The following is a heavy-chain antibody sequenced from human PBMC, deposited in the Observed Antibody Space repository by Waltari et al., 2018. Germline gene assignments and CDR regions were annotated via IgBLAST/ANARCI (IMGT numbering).Heavy chain of an antibody. CDR3: ARWSARISQREFCFDY. CDR2: IYHSGSN. Sequence: QVHLQESGPGLVKPSGPLSLTCDVSGASVTGDWWGWVRQPPGKGLEWIGEIYHSGSNNYNPSLKSRLAMSVDKSKNEFSLKLTSVTAADTAVYYCARWSARISQREFCFDYWGQGILVTISS. J-gene: IGHJ4*02. V-gene: IGHV4-4*02. CDR1: GASVTGDW. D-gene: IGHD3-9*01.